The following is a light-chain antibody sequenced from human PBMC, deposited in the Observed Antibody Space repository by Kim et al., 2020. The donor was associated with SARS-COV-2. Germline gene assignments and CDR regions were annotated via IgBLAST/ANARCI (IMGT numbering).Light chain of an antibody. CDR1: QSVSSSY. V-gene: IGKV3-20*01. CDR3: QQVCRSPWT. Sequence: EIVLTQSPGTLSLSPGERATLSCRASQSVSSSYFAWYQQKPGQAPRLLIYGASSRATGIPDRFSGSGSGTDFTLTISRLEPEDFGVYYCQQVCRSPWTFGEGTKVDIK. J-gene: IGKJ1*01. CDR2: GAS.